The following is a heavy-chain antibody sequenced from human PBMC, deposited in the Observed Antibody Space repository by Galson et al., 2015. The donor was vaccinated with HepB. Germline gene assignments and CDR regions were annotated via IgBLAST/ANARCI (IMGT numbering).Heavy chain of an antibody. CDR1: GFTFSNYS. D-gene: IGHD3-3*01. J-gene: IGHJ3*01. V-gene: IGHV3-21*01. Sequence: SLRLSCAASGFTFSNYSMNWVRQAPGKGLEWVPSISSSSSYIYYADSVKGRFTISRDNTKNSLYLQMNSLRAEDTAVYYCARTNYDFWSGSKRNEESFDLWGQGTMVTVSS. CDR2: ISSSSSYI. CDR3: ARTNYDFWSGSKRNEESFDL.